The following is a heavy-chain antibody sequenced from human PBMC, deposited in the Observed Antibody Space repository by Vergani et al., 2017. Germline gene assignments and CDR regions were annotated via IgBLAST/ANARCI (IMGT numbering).Heavy chain of an antibody. CDR3: VKDAGSYENFFDS. J-gene: IGHJ4*02. Sequence: EVQLLESGGSLKQPGGSVRLSCAASGFTFSTYAMHWVRQAPGKGLEWVSALTGGGGSTYYADSFKGRFIISRDNSRDTLYLQMNSLSPEDTATYYGVKDAGSYENFFDSWGQGTLVTVSS. CDR2: LTGGGGST. V-gene: IGHV3-23*01. CDR1: GFTFSTYA. D-gene: IGHD1-26*01.